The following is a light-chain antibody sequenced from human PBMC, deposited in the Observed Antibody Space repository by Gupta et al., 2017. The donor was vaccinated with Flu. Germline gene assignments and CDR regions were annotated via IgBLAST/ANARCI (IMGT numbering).Light chain of an antibody. CDR2: LNSDGSH. CDR1: SGHSSYA. CDR3: QTRGNGLI. Sequence: QLVLTPSPSASASLGASVKLTCTLSSGHSSYAIAWHQQQPEKGPRYLLKLNSDGSHSKGAGSPYRFSGASSGAARNLTIASGEADDEYYYYCQTRGNGLIFGGGTKRTVL. V-gene: IGLV4-69*01. J-gene: IGLJ2*01.